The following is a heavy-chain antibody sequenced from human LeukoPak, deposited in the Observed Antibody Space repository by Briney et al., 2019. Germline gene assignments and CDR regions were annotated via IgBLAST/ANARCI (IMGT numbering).Heavy chain of an antibody. J-gene: IGHJ4*02. CDR3: AKDSDGDLTTYYFDY. CDR1: GFTFSSYR. V-gene: IGHV3-48*04. D-gene: IGHD4-17*01. Sequence: PGGSLRLSCEVSGFTFSSYRMNWVRQAPGKGLEWVSYITTTSKTKLYTDSVRGRFTISRDNAKNSLYLQMNSLRAEDMALYYCAKDSDGDLTTYYFDYWGQGTLVTVSS. CDR2: ITTTSKTK.